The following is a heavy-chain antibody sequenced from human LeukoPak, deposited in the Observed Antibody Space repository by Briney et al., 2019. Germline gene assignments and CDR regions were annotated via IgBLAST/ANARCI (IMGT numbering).Heavy chain of an antibody. D-gene: IGHD3-10*01. V-gene: IGHV3-21*06. J-gene: IGHJ4*02. CDR2: IISSSLEM. CDR3: AKVIPLWFGELRG. Sequence: GGSLRLSCAASGFAFSGYAMSWVRQAPGKGLQHVSSIISSSLEMDYADSVRGRFSISRDNAKNALYLEMSGLRVEDTAVYYCAKVIPLWFGELRGWGQGTLVTVSS. CDR1: GFAFSGYA.